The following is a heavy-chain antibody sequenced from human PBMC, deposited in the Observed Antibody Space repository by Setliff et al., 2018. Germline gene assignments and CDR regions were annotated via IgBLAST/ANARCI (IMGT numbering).Heavy chain of an antibody. CDR1: GYTFTSYG. Sequence: ASVKVSCKASGYTFTSYGISWVRQAPGQGLEWMGWISAHNGDTDHAQKFQGRVTMSTDTSTSTAYMELRGLRSDDTAVYYCLRLVRYCTKIACQATSGDEVWGPGTLVTVSS. CDR2: ISAHNGDT. CDR3: LRLVRYCTKIACQATSGDEV. D-gene: IGHD2-8*01. V-gene: IGHV1-18*01. J-gene: IGHJ4*02.